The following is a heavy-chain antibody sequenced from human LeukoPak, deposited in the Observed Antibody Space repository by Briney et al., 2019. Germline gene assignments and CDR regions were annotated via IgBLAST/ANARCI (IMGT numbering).Heavy chain of an antibody. V-gene: IGHV3-11*01. CDR3: RAYYDFWSAYYLFYYSYMDI. D-gene: IGHD3-3*01. CDR1: GFTSSDYY. CDR2: ISSSGSTI. Sequence: GGSLRLSCAASGFTSSDYYMSWISQAPGKGLEWVSYISSSGSTIYYADSVKGRFTISRDNAKNSLYLQMNSLRAEDTAVYYCRAYYDFWSAYYLFYYSYMDICGKGTTVTVSS. J-gene: IGHJ6*03.